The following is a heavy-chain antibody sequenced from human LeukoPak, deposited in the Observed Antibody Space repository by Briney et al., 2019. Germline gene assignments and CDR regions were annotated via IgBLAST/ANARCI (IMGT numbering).Heavy chain of an antibody. Sequence: SVKVSCKASGGTFSIYAISWVRQAPGQGLEWMGGIITMFGTANYAQKFQGRVTITADESTSTAYMELSSLRSEDTAVYYCARNVVATASGSYYYYYYMDVWGKGTTVTVAS. CDR1: GGTFSIYA. CDR3: ARNVVATASGSYYYYYYMDV. V-gene: IGHV1-69*13. CDR2: IITMFGTA. D-gene: IGHD2-21*02. J-gene: IGHJ6*03.